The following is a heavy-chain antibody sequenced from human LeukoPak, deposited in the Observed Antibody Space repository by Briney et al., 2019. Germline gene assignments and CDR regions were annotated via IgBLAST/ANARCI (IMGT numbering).Heavy chain of an antibody. Sequence: PGGSLRLSCAASGFTFSSYGMHWVRQAPGEGLEWVAVISYDGSNKYYADSVKGRFTISRDNARNSLYLQMNSLRVEDTAMYYCTRGFDISDYWGQGTVVTVSS. CDR2: ISYDGSNK. J-gene: IGHJ4*02. V-gene: IGHV3-30*03. D-gene: IGHD3-9*01. CDR1: GFTFSSYG. CDR3: TRGFDISDY.